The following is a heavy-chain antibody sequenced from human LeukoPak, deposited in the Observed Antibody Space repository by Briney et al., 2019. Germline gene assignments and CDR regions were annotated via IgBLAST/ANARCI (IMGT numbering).Heavy chain of an antibody. CDR3: ATCYDSSGLDAFDI. CDR1: GFTFSSYS. CDR2: ISSSSSTI. J-gene: IGHJ3*02. Sequence: PGGTLRLSCAASGFTFSSYSMNWVRQAPGKGLEWVSYISSSSSTINYADSVKGRFTISRDNSKNTLYLQMNSLRAEDTAVYYCATCYDSSGLDAFDIWGQGTMVIVSS. D-gene: IGHD3-22*01. V-gene: IGHV3-48*01.